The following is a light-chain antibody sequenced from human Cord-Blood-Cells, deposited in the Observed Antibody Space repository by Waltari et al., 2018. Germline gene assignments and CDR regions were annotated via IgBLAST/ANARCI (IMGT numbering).Light chain of an antibody. Sequence: QSALTQPASVSGSPGQSITISCTATSSDVGGYNHVSWYQQHPGKAPKLMLYDVSNRPSGVSNRFSGSKSGNTASLTISGLQAEDEADYYCSSYTSSSTLVFGGGTKLTVL. CDR3: SSYTSSSTLV. CDR2: DVS. CDR1: SSDVGGYNH. V-gene: IGLV2-14*01. J-gene: IGLJ2*01.